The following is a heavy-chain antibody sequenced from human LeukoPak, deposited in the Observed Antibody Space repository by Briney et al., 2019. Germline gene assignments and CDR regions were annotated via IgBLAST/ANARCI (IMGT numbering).Heavy chain of an antibody. V-gene: IGHV1-8*01. Sequence: ASVKVSCKASGYSFTTYDIHWVRQATGQGLEWMGWVNPNSGDTVYAQKFQGRVTMTRNKSTNTAYVELSSLRPEDTAVYYCAREKRYFYTSGTSAFDSWGQGTLVTVSS. CDR3: AREKRYFYTSGTSAFDS. CDR2: VNPNSGDT. CDR1: GYSFTTYD. J-gene: IGHJ4*02. D-gene: IGHD3-10*01.